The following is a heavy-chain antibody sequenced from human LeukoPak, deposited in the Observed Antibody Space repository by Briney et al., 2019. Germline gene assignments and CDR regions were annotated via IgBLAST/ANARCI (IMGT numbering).Heavy chain of an antibody. CDR2: IYSGGST. V-gene: IGHV3-53*01. CDR1: GFTVSSNY. J-gene: IGHJ6*02. Sequence: GGSLRLSCAASGFTVSSNYMSWVRQAPGKGLEWVSVIYSGGSTYYADSVKGRFTISRDNSKNTLYLQMNSLRAEDTAVYYCARRAYCSSTSCYSPMDVWGQGTTVTVSS. CDR3: ARRAYCSSTSCYSPMDV. D-gene: IGHD2-2*01.